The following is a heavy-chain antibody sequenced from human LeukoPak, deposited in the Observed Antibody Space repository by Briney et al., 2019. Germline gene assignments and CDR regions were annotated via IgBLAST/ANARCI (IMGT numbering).Heavy chain of an antibody. D-gene: IGHD1-1*01. Sequence: SETLSLTCTVSGGSISSHYWSWIRQPPGKGLEWIGYIYYSGSTNYNPSLKSRVTISVDTSKNQFSLKLSSVTAADTAVYYCAREIIGTEERAFDIWGQGTMVTVSS. CDR3: AREIIGTEERAFDI. CDR2: IYYSGST. V-gene: IGHV4-59*11. J-gene: IGHJ3*02. CDR1: GGSISSHY.